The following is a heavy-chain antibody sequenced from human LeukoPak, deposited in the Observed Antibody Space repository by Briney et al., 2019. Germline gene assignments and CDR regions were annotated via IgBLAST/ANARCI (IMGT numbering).Heavy chain of an antibody. Sequence: SETLSLTCTVSGGSISSYYWSWIRQPAGKGLEWIGRIYTSGSTNYNPSLKSRVTISVDTSKNQFSLKLSSVTAADTAVYYCAREAYDSSGYYYYYYYMDVWGKGTTVTVSS. CDR3: AREAYDSSGYYYYYYYMDV. J-gene: IGHJ6*03. CDR1: GGSISSYY. D-gene: IGHD3-22*01. CDR2: IYTSGST. V-gene: IGHV4-4*07.